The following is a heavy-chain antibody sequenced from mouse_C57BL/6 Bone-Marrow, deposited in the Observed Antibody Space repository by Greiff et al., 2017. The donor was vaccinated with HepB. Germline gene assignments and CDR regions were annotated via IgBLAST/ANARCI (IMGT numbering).Heavy chain of an antibody. D-gene: IGHD2-3*01. Sequence: QLQQPGTELVKPGASVKLSCTASGYTFTSYWMHWVKQRPGQGLEWIGNINPSNGGTNYNEKFKSKATLTVDKSSSTAYMQLSSLTSEDSAVYYCARADGYSSWFAYWGQGTLVTVSA. CDR1: GYTFTSYW. CDR2: INPSNGGT. J-gene: IGHJ3*01. CDR3: ARADGYSSWFAY. V-gene: IGHV1-53*01.